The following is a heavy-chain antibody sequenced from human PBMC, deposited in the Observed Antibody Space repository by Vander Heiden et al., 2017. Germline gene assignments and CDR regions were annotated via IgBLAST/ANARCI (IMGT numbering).Heavy chain of an antibody. J-gene: IGHJ4*02. CDR1: GFTVSRYW. CDR3: ARAWGSGWDFDY. CDR2: IKQDGSEK. Sequence: EVQLAESGGGLVQPGGSLRLSCAASGFTVSRYWMSWVRQAPGKGLEWVANIKQDGSEKYYVDSVKGRFTISRDNAENSLYLQMNGLRAEDTAVYYCARAWGSGWDFDYWGQGTLVTVSS. D-gene: IGHD6-19*01. V-gene: IGHV3-7*01.